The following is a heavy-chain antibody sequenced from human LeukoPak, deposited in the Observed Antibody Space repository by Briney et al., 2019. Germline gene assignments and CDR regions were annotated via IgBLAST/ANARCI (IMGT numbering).Heavy chain of an antibody. Sequence: PGGSLRLSCAASGFTFSSYSMNWVRQAPGKGLEWVSSISSSSSYIYYADSVKGRFTISRDNSKNTLYLQMNSLRAEDTAVYYCAKSPAERITFGGVIDLGYFDYWGQGTLVTVSS. CDR1: GFTFSSYS. CDR3: AKSPAERITFGGVIDLGYFDY. V-gene: IGHV3-21*01. J-gene: IGHJ4*02. CDR2: ISSSSSYI. D-gene: IGHD3-16*01.